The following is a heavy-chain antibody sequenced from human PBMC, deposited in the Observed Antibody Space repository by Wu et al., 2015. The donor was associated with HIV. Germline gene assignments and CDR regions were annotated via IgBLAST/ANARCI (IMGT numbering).Heavy chain of an antibody. D-gene: IGHD3-10*01. CDR2: VNTNTGGT. V-gene: IGHV1-2*02. CDR1: GYTLTDYF. J-gene: IGHJ4*02. Sequence: QVQLLQSGAEVKKPGASVKVSCKASGYTLTDYFIHWVRQAPGQRLEWMGWVNTNTGGTKYAQKFQGRVTMTRDTSISTAYMELSSLRSEDTAVYYCATVGDRGDFDYWGQGTLVTVSS. CDR3: ATVGDRGDFDY.